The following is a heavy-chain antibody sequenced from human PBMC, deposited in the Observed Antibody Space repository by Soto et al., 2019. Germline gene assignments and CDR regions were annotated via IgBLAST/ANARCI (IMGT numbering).Heavy chain of an antibody. D-gene: IGHD3-3*01. CDR2: TYYRSKWYN. Sequence: PSQTLSLTCAISGDSVSSNSAAWNWIRQSPSRGLEWLGRTYYRSKWYNDYAVSVKSRITINPDTSKNKFSLQLNSVTPEDTAVYYCARYITIFGVVILDYWGQGTLVTVSS. CDR1: GDSVSSNSAA. CDR3: ARYITIFGVVILDY. V-gene: IGHV6-1*01. J-gene: IGHJ4*02.